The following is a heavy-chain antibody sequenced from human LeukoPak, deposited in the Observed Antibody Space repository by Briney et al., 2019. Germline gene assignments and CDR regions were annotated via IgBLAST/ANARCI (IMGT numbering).Heavy chain of an antibody. CDR1: GGSISSGDYY. CDR3: ARDRIVGATGGFDY. V-gene: IGHV4-30-4*08. D-gene: IGHD1-26*01. Sequence: SSETLSLTCTVSGGSISSGDYYWSWIRQPPGKGLGWIGYIYYSGSTYYNPSLKSRVTISVDTSKNQFSLKLSSVTAADTAVYYCARDRIVGATGGFDYWGQGTLVTVSS. J-gene: IGHJ4*02. CDR2: IYYSGST.